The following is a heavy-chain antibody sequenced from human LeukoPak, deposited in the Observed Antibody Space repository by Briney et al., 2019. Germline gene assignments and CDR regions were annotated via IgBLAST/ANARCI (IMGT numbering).Heavy chain of an antibody. CDR2: IRYDGSNK. Sequence: PGGSLRLSCAASGFTFGSYGMHWVRQAPGKGLEWVAFIRYDGSNKYYADSVKGRFTISRDNSKNTLYLQMNSLRAEDTAVYYCAKVHSGSSDLFYYYYYYMDVWGKGTTVTVSS. CDR1: GFTFGSYG. D-gene: IGHD6-6*01. CDR3: AKVHSGSSDLFYYYYYYMDV. V-gene: IGHV3-30*02. J-gene: IGHJ6*03.